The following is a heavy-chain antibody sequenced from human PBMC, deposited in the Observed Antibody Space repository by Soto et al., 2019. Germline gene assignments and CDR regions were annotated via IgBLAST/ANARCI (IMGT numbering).Heavy chain of an antibody. Sequence: EVQLVEAGGGLVKPGGSLRLSCAASGFAFSSYSMNWVRQATGKGLERVAFITIRSSDIYYADAVRGRFTISRGNAKHSLYRPMDGLRAEDTAVYYCARDAGLLVLDYWGQGTLVTVSS. CDR3: ARDAGLLVLDY. CDR1: GFAFSSYS. V-gene: IGHV3-21*06. CDR2: ITIRSSDI. D-gene: IGHD6-13*01. J-gene: IGHJ4*02.